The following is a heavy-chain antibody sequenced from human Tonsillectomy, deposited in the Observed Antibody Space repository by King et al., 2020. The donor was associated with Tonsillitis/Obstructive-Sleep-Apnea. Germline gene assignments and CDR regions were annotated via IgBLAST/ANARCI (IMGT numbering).Heavy chain of an antibody. V-gene: IGHV1-69*01. CDR2: IIPIFGTA. Sequence: QLVQSGAEVKKPGSSVKVSCKASGGTFSSYAISWVRQAPGQGLEWMGGIIPIFGTANYAQKFQGRVTITADESQSTAYMELGRRRSEDTAVYYCARDGGLRDGCSGGSCYSGAYYYMDVWGKGTTVTVSS. CDR3: ARDGGLRDGCSGGSCYSGAYYYMDV. CDR1: GGTFSSYA. D-gene: IGHD2-15*01. J-gene: IGHJ6*03.